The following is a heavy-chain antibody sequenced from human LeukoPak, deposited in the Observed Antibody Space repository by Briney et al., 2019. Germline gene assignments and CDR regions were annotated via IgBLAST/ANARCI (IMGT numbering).Heavy chain of an antibody. J-gene: IGHJ5*02. V-gene: IGHV4-39*02. CDR1: GGSISDYY. CDR3: AREKGNYYGSGSYYNRGAWFDP. CDR2: IYYSGST. D-gene: IGHD3-10*01. Sequence: SETLSLTCTVSGGSISDYYWGWIRQPPGKGLEWIGSIYYSGSTYYNPSLKSRVTISVDTSKNQFSLKLSSVTAADTAVYYCAREKGNYYGSGSYYNRGAWFDPWGQGTLVTVSS.